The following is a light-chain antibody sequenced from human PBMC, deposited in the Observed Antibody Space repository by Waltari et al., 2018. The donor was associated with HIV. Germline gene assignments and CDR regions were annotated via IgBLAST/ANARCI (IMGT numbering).Light chain of an antibody. Sequence: DVVMTQSPLSLPVTLGQPASIPCRSRPSLVYGYGYTYLNWFQQRPGQSPRRLIYKVSNRDSGVPDRFSGSGSGTDFTLKISRVEAEDVGVYYCMQGTHWPLTFGGGTKVEIK. J-gene: IGKJ4*01. V-gene: IGKV2-30*01. CDR3: MQGTHWPLT. CDR1: PSLVYGYGYTY. CDR2: KVS.